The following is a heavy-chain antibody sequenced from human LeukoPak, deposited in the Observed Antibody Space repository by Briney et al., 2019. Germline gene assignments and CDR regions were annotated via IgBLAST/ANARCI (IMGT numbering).Heavy chain of an antibody. CDR2: ISAFNGNT. J-gene: IGHJ6*02. CDR1: GYTFTSYG. Sequence: GASVKVSCKTSGYTFTSYGISWVRQAPGQGLEWMGWISAFNGNTNYAQKLQGRVTMTTDTSTSTAYMELRSLRSDDTAVYYCAGQSKYMIVGYYGMDVWGQGTTVTVSS. CDR3: AGQSKYMIVGYYGMDV. V-gene: IGHV1-18*01. D-gene: IGHD3-22*01.